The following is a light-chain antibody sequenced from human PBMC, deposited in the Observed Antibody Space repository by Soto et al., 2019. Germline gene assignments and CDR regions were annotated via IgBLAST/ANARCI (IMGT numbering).Light chain of an antibody. CDR3: QHYNSYSEA. J-gene: IGKJ1*01. CDR2: DAS. V-gene: IGKV3-11*01. Sequence: EIVLTQSPATLSLSPGERATLSCRASQSVSSYLAWYQQKPGQAPRLLIYDASKRASGIPDRVSGSGSGTDVTLTISSLGPEDFATYYGQHYNSYSEAFGQGTKVDIK. CDR1: QSVSSY.